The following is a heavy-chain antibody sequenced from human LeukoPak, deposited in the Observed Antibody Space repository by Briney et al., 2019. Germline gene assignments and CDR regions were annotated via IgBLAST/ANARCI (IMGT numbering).Heavy chain of an antibody. CDR1: GGSFSGYY. J-gene: IGHJ4*02. D-gene: IGHD6-13*01. CDR2: INHSGST. V-gene: IGHV4-34*01. Sequence: PSETLSLTCAVYGGSFSGYYWSWIRQPPGKGLEWIGEINHSGSTNYNPSLKSRVTISLDTSKIQFSLKLSSVTAADTAVYYCARGYSTFDYWGQGTLVTVSS. CDR3: ARGYSTFDY.